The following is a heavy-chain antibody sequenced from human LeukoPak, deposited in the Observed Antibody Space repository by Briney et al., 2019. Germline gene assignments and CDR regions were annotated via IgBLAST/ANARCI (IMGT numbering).Heavy chain of an antibody. J-gene: IGHJ4*02. D-gene: IGHD3-16*01. V-gene: IGHV1-2*02. Sequence: VASVKVSCKASGGTFSSYAISWVRQAPGQGLEWMGWINPNSGGTNYAQKFQGRVTMTRDTSISTAYMELSRLRSDDTAVYYCASTKGRYDPIDYWGQGTLVTVSS. CDR3: ASTKGRYDPIDY. CDR1: GGTFSSYA. CDR2: INPNSGGT.